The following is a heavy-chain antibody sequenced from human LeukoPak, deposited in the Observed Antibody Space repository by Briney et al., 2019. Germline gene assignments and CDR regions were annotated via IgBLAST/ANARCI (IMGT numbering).Heavy chain of an antibody. CDR1: GVSISSSSYY. CDR3: ARHESAAGKPQPFDY. V-gene: IGHV4-39*01. D-gene: IGHD6-13*01. Sequence: PSETLSLTCTVSGVSISSSSYYWVWIRQPPGKGLEWIGSIYYSGSTSYNPSLKSRVTISLDTSKNQYSLKLSYVTAADTAVYYCARHESAAGKPQPFDYWGQGTLVTVSS. CDR2: IYYSGST. J-gene: IGHJ4*02.